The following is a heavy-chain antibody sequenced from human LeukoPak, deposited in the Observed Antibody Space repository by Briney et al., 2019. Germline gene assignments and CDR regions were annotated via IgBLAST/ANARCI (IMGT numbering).Heavy chain of an antibody. J-gene: IGHJ3*02. CDR2: IYTNGGA. D-gene: IGHD3-22*01. CDR3: ASSYDPAAFDI. Sequence: SETLSLTCTVSGGSVTSGNYYWNWIRQPAGKGLEWIGRIYTNGGASYNPSLKSRVTMSVDTSKNQFSLKLSSVTAADTAVYYCASSYDPAAFDIWGQGTMVTVSS. CDR1: GGSVTSGNYY. V-gene: IGHV4-61*02.